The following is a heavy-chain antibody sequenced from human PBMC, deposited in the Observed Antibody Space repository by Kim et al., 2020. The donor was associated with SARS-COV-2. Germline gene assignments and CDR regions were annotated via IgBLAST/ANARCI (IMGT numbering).Heavy chain of an antibody. CDR3: ARGTMVRGEEDY. V-gene: IGHV1-8*01. Sequence: GRAQKFEGRVTMTRNTSISTAYMELSSLRSEDTAVYYCARGTMVRGEEDYWGQGTLVTVSS. J-gene: IGHJ4*02. D-gene: IGHD3-10*01.